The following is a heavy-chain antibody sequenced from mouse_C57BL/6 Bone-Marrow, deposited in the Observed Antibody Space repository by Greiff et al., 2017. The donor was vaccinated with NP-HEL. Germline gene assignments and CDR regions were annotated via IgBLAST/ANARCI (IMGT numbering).Heavy chain of an antibody. CDR2: IYPTSGNT. J-gene: IGHJ2*01. V-gene: IGHV1-81*01. CDR3: ARPLFDY. CDR1: GYTFTSYG. Sequence: VQLQQSGAELARPGASVKLSCKASGYTFTSYGISWVKQRTGQGLEWIGEIYPTSGNTYYNEKFKGKATLTADKSSSTAYMELRSLTSEDSAVYFCARPLFDYWGQGTTLTVSS.